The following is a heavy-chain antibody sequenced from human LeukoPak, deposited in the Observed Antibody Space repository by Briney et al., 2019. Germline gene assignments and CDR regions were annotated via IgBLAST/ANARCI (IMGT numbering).Heavy chain of an antibody. J-gene: IGHJ4*02. CDR2: ISRNGGST. D-gene: IGHD3-22*01. CDR1: GFTFSSYA. Sequence: GGSLRLSCAASGFTFSSYAMHWVRQAPGKGLECVSSISRNGGSTYYANSVKGRFTISRDNSKNSLYLQMGSLRAEDMAVYYCARVNGLYYDSSGYPPYHFDYWGQGTLVTVSS. CDR3: ARVNGLYYDSSGYPPYHFDY. V-gene: IGHV3-64*01.